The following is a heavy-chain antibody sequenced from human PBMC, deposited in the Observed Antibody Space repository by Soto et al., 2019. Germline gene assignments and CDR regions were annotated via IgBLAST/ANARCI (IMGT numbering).Heavy chain of an antibody. CDR2: MNSDGGNT. V-gene: IGHV3-74*01. CDR3: ATSKGGVSNGATTD. D-gene: IGHD1-26*01. CDR1: GFTFSNYW. J-gene: IGHJ4*02. Sequence: EVQLVESGGALVQPGGSLRLSCAASGFTFSNYWMHWVRQAPGKGLVWISRMNSDGGNTVYADAVKGGFTIARDESKNMMYLQMNSLRVEYKAVYYCATSKGGVSNGATTDWGQGTLVTVSS.